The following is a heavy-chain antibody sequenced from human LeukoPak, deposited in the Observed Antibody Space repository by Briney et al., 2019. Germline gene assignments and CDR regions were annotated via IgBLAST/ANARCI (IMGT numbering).Heavy chain of an antibody. CDR2: IKQDGSEK. CDR3: ATNQYYGSGSYLDY. CDR1: GVTVSSNY. V-gene: IGHV3-7*03. J-gene: IGHJ4*02. D-gene: IGHD3-10*01. Sequence: PGGSLRLSRGASGVTVSSNYMSWVRQAPGKGLEWGANIKQDGSEKYYVDSVKGRFTISRDHSKNTLYLQMNSRRAEDTAVYYCATNQYYGSGSYLDYWGQGTLVTVSS.